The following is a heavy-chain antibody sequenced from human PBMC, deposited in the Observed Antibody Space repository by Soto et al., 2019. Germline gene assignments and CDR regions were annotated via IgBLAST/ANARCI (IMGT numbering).Heavy chain of an antibody. Sequence: GGSLRLSCAASGFTFSSYAMSWVRQAPGKGLEWVSAISGSGGSTYYADSVKGRFTISRDNAKNSLYLQMNSLRDEDTAVYYCAREEVKFGATISFSMDVWGQGTTVTVS. CDR3: AREEVKFGATISFSMDV. D-gene: IGHD5-12*01. CDR2: ISGSGGST. CDR1: GFTFSSYA. V-gene: IGHV3-23*01. J-gene: IGHJ6*02.